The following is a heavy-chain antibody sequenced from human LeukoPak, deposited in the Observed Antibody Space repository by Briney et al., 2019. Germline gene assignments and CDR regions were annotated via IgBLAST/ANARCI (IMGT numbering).Heavy chain of an antibody. D-gene: IGHD1-26*01. Sequence: GGSLRLSCAVSGLTFSTYAMSWVRQAPGKGLEWVSTISGNGGATYYADSVKGRFTLSRDNSENTLYLQMNSLRDDDTAVCYCARDLVEGDYFDYWGQGTLVTVSS. CDR2: ISGNGGAT. CDR3: ARDLVEGDYFDY. J-gene: IGHJ4*02. V-gene: IGHV3-23*01. CDR1: GLTFSTYA.